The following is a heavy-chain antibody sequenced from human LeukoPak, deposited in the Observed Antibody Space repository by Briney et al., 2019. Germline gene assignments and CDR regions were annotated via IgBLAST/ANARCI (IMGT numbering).Heavy chain of an antibody. D-gene: IGHD2-21*01. CDR3: AKGSGWSLPQYFDF. Sequence: GGTLRLSCAASGFTFSSYGMSWVRQAPGKGLEWVSGISGSGGNTYYADSVKGRFTISRDNSKNTLYLHMKSLRAEDTAVYYCAKGSGWSLPQYFDFWGQGTLVTVSS. V-gene: IGHV3-23*01. CDR2: ISGSGGNT. J-gene: IGHJ4*02. CDR1: GFTFSSYG.